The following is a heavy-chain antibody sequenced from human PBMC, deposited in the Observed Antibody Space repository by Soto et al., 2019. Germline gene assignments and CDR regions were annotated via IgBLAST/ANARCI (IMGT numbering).Heavy chain of an antibody. CDR2: IYYLGST. Sequence: SETLSLTCSVSGGSISSGGTYWSWIRQHPGMGLEWIGYIYYLGSTYYHPSLKGRVTISLDTSKNQFSLKLSSVTAEDTAVYYCARAQGYRYYYYGMDVWGQGTTVTVSS. V-gene: IGHV4-31*03. D-gene: IGHD5-12*01. CDR1: GGSISSGGTY. J-gene: IGHJ6*02. CDR3: ARAQGYRYYYYGMDV.